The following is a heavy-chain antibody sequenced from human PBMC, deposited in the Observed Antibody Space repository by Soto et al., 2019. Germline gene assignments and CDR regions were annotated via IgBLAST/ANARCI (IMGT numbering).Heavy chain of an antibody. D-gene: IGHD4-17*01. CDR3: ARAPVTTKYYYYMDV. Sequence: EVQLVESGGGLVQPGGSLRLSCAASGFTFSSYWMSWVRQAPGKGLEWVSNIKQDGSEIYYVDSVKGRFTISRDNAKNSLYLQMNSLRAEDTAVYYCARAPVTTKYYYYMDVWGKGTTVTVSS. J-gene: IGHJ6*03. CDR2: IKQDGSEI. CDR1: GFTFSSYW. V-gene: IGHV3-7*01.